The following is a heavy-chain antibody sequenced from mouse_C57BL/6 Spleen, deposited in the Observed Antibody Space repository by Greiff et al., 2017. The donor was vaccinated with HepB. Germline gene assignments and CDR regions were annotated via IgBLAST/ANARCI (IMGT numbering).Heavy chain of an antibody. CDR2: IYPGSGNT. D-gene: IGHD2-2*01. V-gene: IGHV1-66*01. J-gene: IGHJ4*01. CDR1: GYSFTSYY. CDR3: ARVGYDYAMDY. Sequence: VQLQQSGPELVKPGASVKISCKASGYSFTSYYIHWVKQRPGQGLEWIGWIYPGSGNTKYNEKFKGKATLTADTSSSTAYMQLSSLTSEDSAVYYCARVGYDYAMDYWGQGTSVTVSS.